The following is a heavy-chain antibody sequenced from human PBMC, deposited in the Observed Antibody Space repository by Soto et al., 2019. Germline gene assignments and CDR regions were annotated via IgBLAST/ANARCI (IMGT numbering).Heavy chain of an antibody. Sequence: QVQLVQSGAEVKKPGSSAKVSCKASGGTFSSYTISWVRQAPGQGLEWMGRIIPILGIANYAQKFQGRVTITADKCTSTAYMELSSLRSEDTAVYYCARQPAGYYRSEGFDYWGQGTLVTVSS. D-gene: IGHD3-9*01. CDR2: IIPILGIA. CDR3: ARQPAGYYRSEGFDY. CDR1: GGTFSSYT. J-gene: IGHJ4*02. V-gene: IGHV1-69*02.